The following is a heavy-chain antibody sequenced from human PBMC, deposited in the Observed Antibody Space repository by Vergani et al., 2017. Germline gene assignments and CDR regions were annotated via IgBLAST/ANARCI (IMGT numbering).Heavy chain of an antibody. CDR1: GFTFDDYT. CDR2: ISGSGGST. J-gene: IGHJ5*02. Sequence: EVQLLESGGGLVQPGGSLRLSCAASGFTFDDYTMHWVRQAPGKGLEWVSAISGSGGSTYYADSVKGRFTISRDNSKNTLYLQMNSLRAEDTAVYYCAKDRYSSSRRGDWFDPWGQGTLVTVSS. CDR3: AKDRYSSSRRGDWFDP. V-gene: IGHV3-23*01. D-gene: IGHD6-13*01.